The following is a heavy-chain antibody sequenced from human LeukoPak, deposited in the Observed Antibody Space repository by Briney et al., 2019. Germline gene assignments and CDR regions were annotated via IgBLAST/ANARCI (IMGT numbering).Heavy chain of an antibody. D-gene: IGHD3-3*01. V-gene: IGHV3-23*01. CDR1: GFTFNTYA. Sequence: GGSLRLSCAASGFTFNTYAMSWVRQAPGKGLERVSAISGSGGSTYYADSVMGRFTISRDNSKSTLYMQMNSLRAEDTAVYYCAKESGSLESPSDYWGQGTLVTVSS. J-gene: IGHJ4*02. CDR2: ISGSGGST. CDR3: AKESGSLESPSDY.